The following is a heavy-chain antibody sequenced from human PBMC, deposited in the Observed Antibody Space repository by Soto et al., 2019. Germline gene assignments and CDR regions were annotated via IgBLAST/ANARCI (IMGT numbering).Heavy chain of an antibody. CDR3: ERDRDTLTTDVGQNNWMDV. V-gene: IGHV3-48*02. Sequence: GGSLRLSCAASGFTFSAYNMNWVRQAPGKGLEWVAYISSGGSTIYYADSVKGRFTFSRDNAKNSLYLQMNSLRDEDTAVYYFERDRDTLTTDVGQNNWMDVWGQGTTVTVSS. J-gene: IGHJ6*02. CDR1: GFTFSAYN. D-gene: IGHD1-1*01. CDR2: ISSGGSTI.